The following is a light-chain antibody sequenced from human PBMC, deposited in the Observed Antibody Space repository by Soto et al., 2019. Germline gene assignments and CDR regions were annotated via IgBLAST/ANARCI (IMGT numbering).Light chain of an antibody. CDR3: QSYDSGLSGSGV. CDR2: GNS. CDR1: SSNIGAGYD. J-gene: IGLJ2*01. V-gene: IGLV1-40*01. Sequence: QSVLTQPPSVSGAPGQRVTISCTGSSSNIGAGYDVHWYQQLPGTAPKLLIYGNSNRPSGVPDRFSGSKSGTSASLAITGLQAEDEADYYCQSYDSGLSGSGVFGGGTKLPVL.